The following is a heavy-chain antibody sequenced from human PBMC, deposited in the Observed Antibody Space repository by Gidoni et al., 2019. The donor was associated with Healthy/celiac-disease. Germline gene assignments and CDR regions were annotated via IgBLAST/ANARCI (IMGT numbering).Heavy chain of an antibody. D-gene: IGHD5-18*01. CDR1: GFTFSSYA. Sequence: EVQLLASGGGLVQPGGSLRLSCAAPGFTFSSYAMSWVRQAPGKGLEWVSAISGSGGSTYYADSVKGRFTISRDNSKNTLYLQMNSLRAEDTAVYYCATYLRRGYSYGFDYWGQGTLVTVSS. J-gene: IGHJ4*02. CDR2: ISGSGGST. CDR3: ATYLRRGYSYGFDY. V-gene: IGHV3-23*01.